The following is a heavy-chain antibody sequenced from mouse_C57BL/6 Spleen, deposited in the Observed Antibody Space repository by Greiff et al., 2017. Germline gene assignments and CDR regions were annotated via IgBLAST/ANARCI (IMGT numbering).Heavy chain of an antibody. CDR3: ARPHGNYPSYWYFDV. D-gene: IGHD2-1*01. V-gene: IGHV5-17*01. J-gene: IGHJ1*03. CDR2: ISSGSSTI. CDR1: GFTFSDYG. Sequence: EVQRVESGGGLVKPGGSLKLSCAASGFTFSDYGMHWVRQAPEKGLEWVAYISSGSSTIYYADTVKGRFTISRDNAKNTLFLQMTSLRSEDTAMYYCARPHGNYPSYWYFDVWGTGTTVTVSS.